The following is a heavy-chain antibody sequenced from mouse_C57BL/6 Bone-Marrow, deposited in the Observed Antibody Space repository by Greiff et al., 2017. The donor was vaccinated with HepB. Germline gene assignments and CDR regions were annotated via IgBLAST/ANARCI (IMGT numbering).Heavy chain of an antibody. D-gene: IGHD1-1*01. CDR1: GYTFTDYN. V-gene: IGHV1-18*01. CDR2: INPNNGGT. CDR3: AKLLRVGPFDY. Sequence: EVQRVESGPELVKPGASVKIPCKASGYTFTDYNMDWVKQSHGKSLEWIGDINPNNGGTIYNQKFKGKATLTVDKSSSTAHMELRSLTSEDTAVYYCAKLLRVGPFDYWGQGTTLTVSS. J-gene: IGHJ2*01.